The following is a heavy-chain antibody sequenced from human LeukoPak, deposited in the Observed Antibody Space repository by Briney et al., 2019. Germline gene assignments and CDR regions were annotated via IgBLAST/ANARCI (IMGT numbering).Heavy chain of an antibody. CDR1: GFTFSSYA. V-gene: IGHV3-23*01. D-gene: IGHD2-2*01. CDR3: AKDRHAPGRYCSSTSCFPFDS. Sequence: GGSLRLSCVVSGFTFSSYAMSWVRQAPGKGLEWVSGISGSGGSTYYADSVRGRFTISRDNTKNTLYLQMNSLRAEDTAVYYCAKDRHAPGRYCSSTSCFPFDSWGQGTLVTVSS. J-gene: IGHJ5*01. CDR2: ISGSGGST.